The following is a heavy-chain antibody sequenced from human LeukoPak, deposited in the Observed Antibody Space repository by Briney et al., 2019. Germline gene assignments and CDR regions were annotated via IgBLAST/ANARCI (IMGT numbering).Heavy chain of an antibody. CDR1: GYTFTIYD. CDR2: MNPDSGNT. CDR3: TKGPRGDYTKAEN. J-gene: IGHJ4*02. V-gene: IGHV1-8*01. D-gene: IGHD4-17*01. Sequence: ASVTVSFKASGYTFTIYDINWVRQAPGQGLGWMGWMNPDSGNTGYPQKFQGRVTMTRDTSKSTAYMELSSLRSEDTAVYYCTKGPRGDYTKAENWGQGTLVIVSS.